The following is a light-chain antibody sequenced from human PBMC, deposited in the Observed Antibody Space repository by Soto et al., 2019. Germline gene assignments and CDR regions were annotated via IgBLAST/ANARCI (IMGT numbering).Light chain of an antibody. J-gene: IGKJ1*01. CDR3: HQYNNWPPWT. CDR1: QSVSSN. CDR2: GAS. Sequence: EIGMTQSPATLSVSPGERATLSCRASQSVSSNLAWFQQKPGQAPRLLIHGASTRATGVPARFSGSGSGTEFTLTISSLQSEDFAVYYCHQYNNWPPWTFGQGTKVDIK. V-gene: IGKV3-15*01.